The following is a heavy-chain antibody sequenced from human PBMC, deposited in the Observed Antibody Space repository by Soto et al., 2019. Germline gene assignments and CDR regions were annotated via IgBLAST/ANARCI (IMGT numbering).Heavy chain of an antibody. CDR3: ARDAMVRGVIIQKGGCGMDV. D-gene: IGHD3-10*01. CDR1: GFTFSSYE. Sequence: GGSLRLSCAASGFTFSSYEMNWVRQAPGKGLEWVSYISSSGSTIYYADSVKGRFTISRDNAKNSLYLQMNSLRAEDTAVYYCARDAMVRGVIIQKGGCGMDVWGQGTTVTVSS. CDR2: ISSSGSTI. J-gene: IGHJ6*02. V-gene: IGHV3-48*03.